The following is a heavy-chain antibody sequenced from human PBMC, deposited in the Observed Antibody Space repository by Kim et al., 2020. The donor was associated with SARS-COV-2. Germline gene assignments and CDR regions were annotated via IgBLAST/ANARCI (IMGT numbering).Heavy chain of an antibody. D-gene: IGHD1-20*01. CDR3: AHDIGLTPPCFDS. CDR1: GFTFSDFA. J-gene: IGHJ4*02. Sequence: GGSLRLSCAVSGFTFSDFALDWVRQAPGKGLEWVSGVSGSGGTTYYGDPAKGRSTISRDNSKNVPYLQMNSLRAEDTAVYYCAHDIGLTPPCFDSWGQGT. V-gene: IGHV3-23*01. CDR2: VSGSGGTT.